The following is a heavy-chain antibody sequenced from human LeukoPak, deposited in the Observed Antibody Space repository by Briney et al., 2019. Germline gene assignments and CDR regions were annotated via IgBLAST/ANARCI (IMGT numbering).Heavy chain of an antibody. CDR2: INHSGST. D-gene: IGHD1-26*01. J-gene: IGHJ1*01. Sequence: SETLSLTCAVYGGSFSGYYWSWIRQPPGKGLEWIGEINHSGSTNYNPSLKSRVTISVDTSKDQFSLKLSPVTAADTAVYYCARHVGWGAALQYFQHWGQGTLVTVSS. CDR3: ARHVGWGAALQYFQH. V-gene: IGHV4-34*01. CDR1: GGSFSGYY.